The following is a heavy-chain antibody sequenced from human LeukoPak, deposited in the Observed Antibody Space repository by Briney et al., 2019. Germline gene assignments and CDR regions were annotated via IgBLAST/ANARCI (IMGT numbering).Heavy chain of an antibody. J-gene: IGHJ4*02. Sequence: ASVKVSCKASGYTFTDYYMHWVRQAPGQGLEWMGWINPNSGGTNYAQKFYARVTMTRDTSISTAYMELSRLRSDDTAVFYCARSPDILTGENFDYWGQGTLVTVSS. V-gene: IGHV1-2*02. CDR2: INPNSGGT. CDR3: ARSPDILTGENFDY. D-gene: IGHD3-9*01. CDR1: GYTFTDYY.